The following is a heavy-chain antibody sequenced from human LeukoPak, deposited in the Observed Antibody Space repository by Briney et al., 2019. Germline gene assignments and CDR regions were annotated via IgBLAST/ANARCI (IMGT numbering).Heavy chain of an antibody. V-gene: IGHV3-74*01. CDR1: GFTFRTSW. CDR3: ARDPHGSGSSVSPHDAFDI. Sequence: PGGSLRLSCAASGFTFRTSWMHWVRQAPGKGLVWVSRIKSDGSSRSYADSVKDRFTISRDNAKDTLYLQMSSLRDEDTAVYYCARDPHGSGSSVSPHDAFDIWGQGTMVTVSS. D-gene: IGHD3-10*01. J-gene: IGHJ3*02. CDR2: IKSDGSSR.